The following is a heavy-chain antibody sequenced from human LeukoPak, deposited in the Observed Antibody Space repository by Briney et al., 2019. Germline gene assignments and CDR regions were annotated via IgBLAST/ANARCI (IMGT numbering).Heavy chain of an antibody. CDR1: GGSISSGGYY. V-gene: IGHV4-30-2*01. CDR2: IYHSGST. Sequence: SQTLSLTCTVSGGSISSGGYYWSWIRQPPGKGLEWIGYIYHSGSTYYNPSLKSRVTISVDRSKNQFSLKLSSVTAADTAVYYCARDPIVVVPAATSDVWGKGTTVTVSS. D-gene: IGHD2-2*01. J-gene: IGHJ6*04. CDR3: ARDPIVVVPAATSDV.